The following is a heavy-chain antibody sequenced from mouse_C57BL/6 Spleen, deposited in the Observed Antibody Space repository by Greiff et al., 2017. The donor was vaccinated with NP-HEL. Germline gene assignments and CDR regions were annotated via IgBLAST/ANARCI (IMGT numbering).Heavy chain of an antibody. CDR2: IHPNSGST. V-gene: IGHV1-64*01. CDR3: ARDSSGFAWFAY. J-gene: IGHJ3*01. D-gene: IGHD3-2*02. CDR1: GYTFTSYW. Sequence: VQLQQSGAELVKPGASVKLSCKASGYTFTSYWMHWVKQRPGQGLEWIGMIHPNSGSTNYNEKFKSKATLTVDKSSSTAYMQLSSLTSEDSAVYYGARDSSGFAWFAYWGQGTLVTVSA.